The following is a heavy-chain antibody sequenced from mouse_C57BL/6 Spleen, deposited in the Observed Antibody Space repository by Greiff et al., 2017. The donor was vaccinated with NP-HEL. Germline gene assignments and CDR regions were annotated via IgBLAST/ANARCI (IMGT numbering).Heavy chain of an antibody. CDR1: GFTFSDYG. J-gene: IGHJ2*01. Sequence: EVQVVESGGGLVKPGGSLKLSCAASGFTFSDYGMHWVRQAPEKGLEWVAYISSGSSTIYYADTVKGRFTISRANAKNTLFLQMTSLRSEDTAMYYCARRDSGSYFDYWGQGTTLTVSS. CDR2: ISSGSSTI. V-gene: IGHV5-17*01. CDR3: ARRDSGSYFDY. D-gene: IGHD3-3*01.